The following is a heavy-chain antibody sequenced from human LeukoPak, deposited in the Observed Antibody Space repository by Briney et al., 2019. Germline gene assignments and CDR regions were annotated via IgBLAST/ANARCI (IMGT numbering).Heavy chain of an antibody. Sequence: GASVKVSCKASGYTFTGYYMHWVRQAPGQGLEWMGWINPNSGGTNYAQKFQGRVTMTRDTSISTAYMELGRLRSDDTAVYYCARERATIPNWFDPWGQETLVTVPS. CDR2: INPNSGGT. CDR3: ARERATIPNWFDP. V-gene: IGHV1-2*02. D-gene: IGHD5-12*01. J-gene: IGHJ5*02. CDR1: GYTFTGYY.